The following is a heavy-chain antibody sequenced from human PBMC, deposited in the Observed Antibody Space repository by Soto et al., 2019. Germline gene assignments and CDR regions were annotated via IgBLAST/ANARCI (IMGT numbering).Heavy chain of an antibody. CDR2: VYFTGTT. D-gene: IGHD2-8*01. J-gene: IGHJ4*02. Sequence: QVQLEESGPRLVKSSETLSLTCTVSGGSVSNGMYYWSWIRQPPGKGLEWIGNVYFTGTTIYNPSLKSRLTMSVDTHKDQFFLKLTSVTAADTAVYYCARYCNKSNCRHLYYFDYWGLGTLVTVST. CDR1: GGSVSNGMYY. CDR3: ARYCNKSNCRHLYYFDY. V-gene: IGHV4-61*01.